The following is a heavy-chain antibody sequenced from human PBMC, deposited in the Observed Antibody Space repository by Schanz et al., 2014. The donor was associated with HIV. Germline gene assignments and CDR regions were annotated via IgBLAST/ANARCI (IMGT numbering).Heavy chain of an antibody. Sequence: EVQLVESGGGLVKPGGSLRLSCAGSALTFSGYSMNWVRQTPGKGLEWVSSISSSSTYIFYADSVKGRFTISRDNANNTLYLQMNSLSAEDAAMYYCARHNYRLNFEIWGQGTMVTVSS. V-gene: IGHV3-21*04. CDR1: ALTFSGYS. CDR3: ARHNYRLNFEI. CDR2: ISSSSTYI. D-gene: IGHD1-1*01. J-gene: IGHJ3*02.